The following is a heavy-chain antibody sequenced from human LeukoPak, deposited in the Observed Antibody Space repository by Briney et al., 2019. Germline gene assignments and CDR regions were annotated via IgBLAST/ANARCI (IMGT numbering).Heavy chain of an antibody. CDR2: IYYSGST. D-gene: IGHD3-22*01. J-gene: IGHJ4*02. Sequence: SETLSLTCTVSGGSISSSSYYWGWIRQPPGKGLEWIGSIYYSGSTYYNPSLKSRVTISVDTSKNQFSLKLSSVTAADTAVYYCARRISVGYYDSSGQSFDYWGQGTLVTVSS. CDR3: ARRISVGYYDSSGQSFDY. CDR1: GGSISSSSYY. V-gene: IGHV4-39*07.